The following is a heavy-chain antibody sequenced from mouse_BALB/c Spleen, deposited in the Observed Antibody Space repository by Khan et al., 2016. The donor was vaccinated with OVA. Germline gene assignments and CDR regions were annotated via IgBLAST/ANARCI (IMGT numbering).Heavy chain of an antibody. V-gene: IGHV3-6*02. CDR2: IRYDGDS. J-gene: IGHJ3*01. D-gene: IGHD3-1*01. CDR1: GYSITSGYF. CDR3: ARGGSSGPAWFAY. Sequence: EVQLQELGPGLVKPSQSLSLTCSVTGYSITSGYFWNWIRQFPGNNLEWLGYIRYDGDSNYNPSLKNRISITSDTSKNQFFLKLNSVPPEDTATYYCARGGSSGPAWFAYWGQGTLVTVSA.